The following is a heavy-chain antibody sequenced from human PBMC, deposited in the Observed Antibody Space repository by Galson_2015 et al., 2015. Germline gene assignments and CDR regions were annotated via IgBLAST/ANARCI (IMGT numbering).Heavy chain of an antibody. CDR2: INPNSGGT. D-gene: IGHD4-17*01. CDR3: ARGVGAVTTSWFDP. Sequence: SVKVSCKASRYIFTSNYMHWVRQAPGQGLEWMGRINPNSGGTNYAQKFQGRVTMTRDTSISTAYMELSRLRSDDTAVYYCARGVGAVTTSWFDPWGQGTLVTVSS. V-gene: IGHV1-2*06. CDR1: RYIFTSNY. J-gene: IGHJ5*02.